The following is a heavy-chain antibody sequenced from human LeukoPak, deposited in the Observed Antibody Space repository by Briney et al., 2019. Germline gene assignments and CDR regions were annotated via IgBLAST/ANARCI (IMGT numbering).Heavy chain of an antibody. CDR1: GFTFSDYS. CDR3: AREGRGYDEPIDI. V-gene: IGHV3-48*01. D-gene: IGHD5-12*01. J-gene: IGHJ3*02. CDR2: IGIDSGNT. Sequence: GGSLRLSCAASGFTFSDYSMNWVRQAPGKGLEWISYIGIDSGNTNYADSVKGRFTISGDKAKNSLYLQMNSLRVEDTAVYYCAREGRGYDEPIDIWGQGTMVTVFS.